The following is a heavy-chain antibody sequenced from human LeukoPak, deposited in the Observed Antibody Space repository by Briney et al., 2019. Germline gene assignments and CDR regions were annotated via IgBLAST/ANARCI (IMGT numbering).Heavy chain of an antibody. Sequence: ASVKVSCKSFGYTFTGYYTHWVRQALGQGLEWMGWINPESGATDYAQKFQGRVTMTRDTSISTAYMDLTSLRSDDTAVYYCARGLYHSDSSGYYSYWGQGTLVTVSS. CDR1: GYTFTGYY. V-gene: IGHV1-2*02. CDR2: INPESGAT. D-gene: IGHD3-22*01. J-gene: IGHJ4*02. CDR3: ARGLYHSDSSGYYSY.